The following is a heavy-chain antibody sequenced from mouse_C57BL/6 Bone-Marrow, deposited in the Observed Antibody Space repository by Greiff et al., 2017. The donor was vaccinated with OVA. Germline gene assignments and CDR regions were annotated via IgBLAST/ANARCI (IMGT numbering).Heavy chain of an antibody. CDR3: ARRLPAWFAY. CDR1: GFTFSSYG. D-gene: IGHD5-5*01. CDR2: ISSGGSYT. J-gene: IGHJ3*01. Sequence: DVKLVESGGDLVKPGGSLKLSCAASGFTFSSYGMSWVRQTPDKRLEWVATISSGGSYTYYPDSVKGRFTISRDNVKNTLYLQMSSLKSEDTAMYYCARRLPAWFAYWGQGTLVTVSA. V-gene: IGHV5-6*02.